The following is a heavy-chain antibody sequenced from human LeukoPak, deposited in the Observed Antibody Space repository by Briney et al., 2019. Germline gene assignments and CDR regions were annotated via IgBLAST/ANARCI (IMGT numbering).Heavy chain of an antibody. D-gene: IGHD3-10*01. CDR1: GGSISNYY. CDR3: AKDDSGFWYFDH. V-gene: IGHV4-59*01. Sequence: SETLSLTCTVSGGSISNYYWSWIRQPPGKGLEWIGYIYSSGTTNYNPSLKSRVTISVDTSKNQFSLKLTSVTAADTAVYYCAKDDSGFWYFDHWGRGTLVTVSS. CDR2: IYSSGTT. J-gene: IGHJ2*01.